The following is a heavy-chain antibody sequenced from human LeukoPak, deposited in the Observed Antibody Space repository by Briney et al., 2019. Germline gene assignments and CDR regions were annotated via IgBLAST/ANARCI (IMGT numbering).Heavy chain of an antibody. CDR3: ARAGLYNWNYEGTTYFDF. V-gene: IGHV3-20*04. CDR2: INCNGGST. CDR1: GFTFDDYG. D-gene: IGHD1-7*01. J-gene: IGHJ4*02. Sequence: PGGSLRLSCAASGFTFDDYGMTWVRQAPGKGLEWVSGINCNGGSTGYADSVKGRFTISRDNAKNSLYLQMTSLRAEDTSLYYCARAGLYNWNYEGTTYFDFWGQGTLVTVSA.